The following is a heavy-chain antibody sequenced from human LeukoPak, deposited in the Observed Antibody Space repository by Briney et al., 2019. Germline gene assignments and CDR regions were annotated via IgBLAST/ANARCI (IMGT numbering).Heavy chain of an antibody. V-gene: IGHV4-59*12. D-gene: IGHD2-2*02. CDR1: GGSISSYY. J-gene: IGHJ5*02. CDR2: IYYSGST. CDR3: ARGQRRYCSSTSCYSSYNWFDP. Sequence: PSETLSLTCTVSGGSISSYYWSWIRQPSGKGLEWIGYIYYSGSTDYNPSLKSRVTISVDTSKNQFSLKLSSVTAADTAVYYCARGQRRYCSSTSCYSSYNWFDPWGQGTLVTVSS.